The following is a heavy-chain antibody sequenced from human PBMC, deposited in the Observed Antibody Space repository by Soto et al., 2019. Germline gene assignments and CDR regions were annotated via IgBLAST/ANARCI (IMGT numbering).Heavy chain of an antibody. D-gene: IGHD1-26*01. CDR2: ISAYNGNT. V-gene: IGHV1-18*01. Sequence: GASVKVSCKASGYTFTSYGISWVRQAPGQGLEWMGWISAYNGNTNYAQKLQGRVTMTTDTSTSTAYMELRSLRSDDTAVYYCARREGGTSSHYYYYYMDVWGKGTTVTVSS. J-gene: IGHJ6*03. CDR1: GYTFTSYG. CDR3: ARREGGTSSHYYYYYMDV.